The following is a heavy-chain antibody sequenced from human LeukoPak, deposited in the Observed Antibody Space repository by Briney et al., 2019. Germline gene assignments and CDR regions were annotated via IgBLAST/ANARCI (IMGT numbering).Heavy chain of an antibody. V-gene: IGHV4-61*02. CDR2: IYTSGST. Sequence: SETLSLTCTVSGGSISSGSYYWSWIRQPAGKGLEWIERIYTSGSTNYNPSLKSRVTISVDTSKNQISLKVRSVAAADTAVYYCARQTGSGLFILPGGQGTLVTVSS. CDR3: ARQTGSGLFILP. J-gene: IGHJ4*02. D-gene: IGHD3/OR15-3a*01. CDR1: GGSISSGSYY.